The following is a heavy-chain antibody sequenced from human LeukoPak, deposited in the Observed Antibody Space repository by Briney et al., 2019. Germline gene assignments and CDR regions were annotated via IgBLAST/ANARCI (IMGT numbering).Heavy chain of an antibody. CDR2: IYSGGST. J-gene: IGHJ4*02. Sequence: PGGSLRLSCAASGFTVSSNYMSWVRQAPGKGLEWVSVIYSGGSTYYADSVKGRFTISRDNSKNTLYLQMNSLRAEETAVYYCARSLQQQPFDYWGQGTLVTVSS. CDR1: GFTVSSNY. D-gene: IGHD6-13*01. CDR3: ARSLQQQPFDY. V-gene: IGHV3-66*01.